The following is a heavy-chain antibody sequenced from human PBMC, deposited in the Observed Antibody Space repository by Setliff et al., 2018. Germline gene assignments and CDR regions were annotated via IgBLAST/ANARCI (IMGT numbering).Heavy chain of an antibody. Sequence: ASVKVSCKASGGTFSSYGVSWVRQAPGQRLEWMGFIYTDNGNTKYSKNFQDRVAITRDTSASTAYMELSSLTSDDTALYYCVRGQGPRTVVAIPFDHWGQGTLVTVSS. J-gene: IGHJ4*02. CDR3: VRGQGPRTVVAIPFDH. CDR2: IYTDNGNT. D-gene: IGHD3-22*01. CDR1: GGTFSSYG. V-gene: IGHV1-3*04.